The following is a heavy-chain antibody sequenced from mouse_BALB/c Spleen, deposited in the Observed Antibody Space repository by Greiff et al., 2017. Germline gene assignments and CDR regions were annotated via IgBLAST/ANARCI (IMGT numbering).Heavy chain of an antibody. CDR3: TRGSYYDY. CDR2: IYPSDSYT. V-gene: IGHV1-69*02. Sequence: QVHVKQPGAELVRPGASVKLSCKASGYTFTSYWINWVKQRPGQGLEWIGNIYPSDSYTNYNQKFKDKATLTVDKSSSTAYMQLSSPTSEDSAVYYCTRGSYYDYWGQGTTLTVSS. J-gene: IGHJ2*01. D-gene: IGHD2-12*01. CDR1: GYTFTSYW.